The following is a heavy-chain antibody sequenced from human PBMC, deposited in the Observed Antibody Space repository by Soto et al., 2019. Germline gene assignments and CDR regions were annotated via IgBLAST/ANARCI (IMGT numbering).Heavy chain of an antibody. J-gene: IGHJ3*02. Sequence: ASVKVSWKASGYTFTSYAMHWVRQAPGQRLEWMGWINAGNGNTKYSQKFQGQVTISADKSISTAYLQWSSLKASDTAMYYCARTAYDAFDIWGQGTMVTVSS. CDR3: ARTAYDAFDI. CDR2: INAGNGNT. V-gene: IGHV1-3*01. CDR1: GYTFTSYA. D-gene: IGHD3-16*01.